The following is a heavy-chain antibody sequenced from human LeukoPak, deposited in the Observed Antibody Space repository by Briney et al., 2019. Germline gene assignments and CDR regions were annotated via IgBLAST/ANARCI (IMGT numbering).Heavy chain of an antibody. CDR2: IRFDGSNQ. J-gene: IGHJ4*02. Sequence: GGSLRLSCAASGFTFRSFGMHLVRQAPGKGLEWVAFIRFDGSNQYYADSVKGRFTISRDNSNNTLFLQMNSLRVDDTAVYFCAKGYGESHFDSWGQGTLVIVSS. CDR3: AKGYGESHFDS. CDR1: GFTFRSFG. V-gene: IGHV3-30*02. D-gene: IGHD4/OR15-4a*01.